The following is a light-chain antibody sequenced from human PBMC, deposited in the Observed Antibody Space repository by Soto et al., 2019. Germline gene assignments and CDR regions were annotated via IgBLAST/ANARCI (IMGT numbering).Light chain of an antibody. CDR2: AAS. J-gene: IGKJ1*01. CDR1: QGISNF. CDR3: QTYNSARWT. V-gene: IGKV1-27*01. Sequence: DLQMTQSPSSLSASIGDRVTISCRASQGISNFLAWYQQKPGEVPKLLIYAASTLQSGVPSRFSGGGSGTDFTLTISSLQPEDVATYFCQTYNSARWTFAQGTKVEVK.